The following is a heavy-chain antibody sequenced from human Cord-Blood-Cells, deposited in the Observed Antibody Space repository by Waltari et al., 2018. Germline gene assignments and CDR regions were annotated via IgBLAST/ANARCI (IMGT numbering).Heavy chain of an antibody. V-gene: IGHV4-34*01. CDR1: GGSFSGYY. CDR3: ARVDDNFLTGVWY. Sequence: QVQLQQWGAGLLKPSETLSLTCAVYGGSFSGYYWSWIRPPPGKGLEWIGEINHSGSTNYNPSLKSRVTISVDTSKNQFSLKLSSVTAADTAVYYCARVDDNFLTGVWYWGQGTLVTVSS. CDR2: INHSGST. J-gene: IGHJ4*02. D-gene: IGHD3-9*01.